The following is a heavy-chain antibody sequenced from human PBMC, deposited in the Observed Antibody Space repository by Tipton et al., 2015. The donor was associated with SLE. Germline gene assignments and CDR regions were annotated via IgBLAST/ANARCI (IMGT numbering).Heavy chain of an antibody. CDR1: GFTFDDYA. CDR3: AKGRRYGL. Sequence: SLRLSCAASGFTFDDYAMHWVRQAPGKGLEWVSGISWNSGSVGYADSVKGRFTISRDNAKNSLYLQMNSLRAEDTAVYYCAKGRRYGLWGQGTLVTVSS. CDR2: ISWNSGSV. V-gene: IGHV3-9*01. D-gene: IGHD5-24*01. J-gene: IGHJ4*02.